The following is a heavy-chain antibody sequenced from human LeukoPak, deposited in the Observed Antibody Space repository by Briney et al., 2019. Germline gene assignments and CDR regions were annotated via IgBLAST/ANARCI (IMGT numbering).Heavy chain of an antibody. CDR2: IYYSGST. V-gene: IGHV4-59*12. D-gene: IGHD6-13*01. CDR3: ARPRRGRIAAARGDAFDI. CDR1: GGSISSYY. Sequence: SETLSLTCTVSGGSISSYYWSWIRQPPGKGLEWIGYIYYSGSTNYNPSLKSRVTISVDTSKNQFSLKLSSVTAADTAVYYCARPRRGRIAAARGDAFDIWGQGTMVTVSS. J-gene: IGHJ3*02.